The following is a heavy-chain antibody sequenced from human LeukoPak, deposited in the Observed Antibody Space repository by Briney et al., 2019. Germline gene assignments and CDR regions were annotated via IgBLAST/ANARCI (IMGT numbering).Heavy chain of an antibody. V-gene: IGHV3-66*01. CDR3: AREPGYSSVGIYYYGMDV. J-gene: IGHJ6*02. D-gene: IGHD6-19*01. CDR2: IYSGDTT. Sequence: PGGSLRLSCAASGFSVSSNYMSWVRQAPGKGLEWVSVIYSGDTTYYADSVKGRITISRDNSKNTLFLQMTSLRAEDTAVYYCAREPGYSSVGIYYYGMDVWGQGTTVTVSS. CDR1: GFSVSSNY.